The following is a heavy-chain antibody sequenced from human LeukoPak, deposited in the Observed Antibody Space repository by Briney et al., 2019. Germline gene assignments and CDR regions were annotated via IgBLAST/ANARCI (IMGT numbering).Heavy chain of an antibody. V-gene: IGHV1-2*02. CDR3: ARVPDYGGNSFFDS. Sequence: GASVKVSCNGSGYTFSDYYLHWIRQAPGQGLEWMGWIHRNDDGTYYAQKFQSRVSITRDTSISTAYMELSSLRSDDTAVYYCARVPDYGGNSFFDSWGQGTLVTVSS. CDR1: GYTFSDYY. J-gene: IGHJ4*02. D-gene: IGHD4-23*01. CDR2: IHRNDDGT.